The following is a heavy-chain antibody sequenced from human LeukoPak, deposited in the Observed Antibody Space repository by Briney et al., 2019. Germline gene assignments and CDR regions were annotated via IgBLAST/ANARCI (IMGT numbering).Heavy chain of an antibody. J-gene: IGHJ4*02. V-gene: IGHV3-30*18. CDR1: GFTFSSHG. CDR3: AKDPAKNNYGPNYFDY. D-gene: IGHD5-18*01. CDR2: ISFDGNEK. Sequence: PGGSLRLSCAASGFTFSSHGTHWVRQAPGKGLEWVAHISFDGNEKNYADSVKGRFTISRDNSKNILYLQMNTLRTEDTAVYYCAKDPAKNNYGPNYFDYWGQETLVTVSS.